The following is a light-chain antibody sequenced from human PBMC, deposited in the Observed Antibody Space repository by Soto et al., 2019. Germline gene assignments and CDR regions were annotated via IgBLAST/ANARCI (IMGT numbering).Light chain of an antibody. V-gene: IGLV2-14*01. CDR1: SSDIGAYEF. Sequence: QSVLTQPASVSGSPGQSITISCSGTSSDIGAYEFVSWYQMYPGKAPKLMIYAVSNRPSGVSNRFSGSKSGNTASLTISGLQAEDEADYYCSSYVTTPEIFGTGTKVTVL. CDR2: AVS. J-gene: IGLJ1*01. CDR3: SSYVTTPEI.